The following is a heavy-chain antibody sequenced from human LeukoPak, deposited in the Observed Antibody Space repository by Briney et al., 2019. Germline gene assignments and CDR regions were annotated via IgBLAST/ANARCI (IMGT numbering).Heavy chain of an antibody. J-gene: IGHJ6*02. CDR3: ARELGYCTNGVCYNYYGMDV. CDR2: IYTSGST. D-gene: IGHD2-8*01. Sequence: SETLSLTCTVSGGSISSYYWSWIRQPAGKGLEWIGRIYTSGSTNYNPSLKSRVTMSVDTSKNQFSLKLSSVTAADTAVYYCARELGYCTNGVCYNYYGMDVWGQGTTVTVSS. V-gene: IGHV4-4*07. CDR1: GGSISSYY.